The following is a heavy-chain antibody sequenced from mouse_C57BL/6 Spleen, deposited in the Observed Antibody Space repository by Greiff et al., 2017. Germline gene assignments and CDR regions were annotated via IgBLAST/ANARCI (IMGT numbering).Heavy chain of an antibody. V-gene: IGHV1-80*01. J-gene: IGHJ3*01. Sequence: QVQLKQSGAELVKPGASVKISCKASGYAFSSYWMNWVKQRPGKGLEWIGQIYPGDGDTNYNGKFKGKATLTADKSSSTAYMQLSSLTSEDSAVYFCARGGSPLAWFAYWGQGTLVTVSA. CDR2: IYPGDGDT. CDR1: GYAFSSYW. CDR3: ARGGSPLAWFAY.